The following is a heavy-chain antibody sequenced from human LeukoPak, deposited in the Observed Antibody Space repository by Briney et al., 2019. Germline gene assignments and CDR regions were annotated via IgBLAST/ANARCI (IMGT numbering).Heavy chain of an antibody. J-gene: IGHJ4*02. CDR3: ARDPAAADH. CDR1: GFTFSGYW. V-gene: IGHV3-7*01. Sequence: PGGSLRLPCAASGFTFSGYWMSWFRQAPGKGLEWVANIKYDGSETHYVDSVKGRFTISRDNAKDSLFLQMHSLRVEDTAMYYCARDPAAADHWGQGALVIVSS. CDR2: IKYDGSET. D-gene: IGHD6-13*01.